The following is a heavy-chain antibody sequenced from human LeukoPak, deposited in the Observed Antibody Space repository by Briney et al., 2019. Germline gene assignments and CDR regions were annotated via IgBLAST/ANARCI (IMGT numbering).Heavy chain of an antibody. D-gene: IGHD2-2*01. CDR1: GFTFSDYE. CDR2: ISSSGETI. Sequence: GGSLRLSCAASGFTFSDYEMNWVRQAPGKGLEWVSYISSSGETIYYADSVEGRFTMSRDNAKNSVYLQMNSLRAEDTAVYYCAHGAMYQLDYWGQGTLVTVSS. CDR3: AHGAMYQLDY. V-gene: IGHV3-48*03. J-gene: IGHJ4*02.